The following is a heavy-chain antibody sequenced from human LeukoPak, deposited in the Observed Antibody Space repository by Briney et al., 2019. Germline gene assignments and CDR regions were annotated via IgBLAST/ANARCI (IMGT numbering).Heavy chain of an antibody. J-gene: IGHJ4*02. CDR3: ARGRGGTAEGHYFDY. D-gene: IGHD7-27*01. CDR1: GGSFGGYY. V-gene: IGHV4-34*01. Sequence: SETLSLTCAVFGGSFGGYYWSWIRQPPGKGLEWIGAINHSGRTKYNPSLKSRVSISVDTSKNQFSLRVSSVTATDTAVYYCARGRGGTAEGHYFDYWGRGTLVTVSS. CDR2: INHSGRT.